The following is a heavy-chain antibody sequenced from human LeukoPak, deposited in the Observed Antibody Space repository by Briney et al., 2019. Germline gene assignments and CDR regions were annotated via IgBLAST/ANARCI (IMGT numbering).Heavy chain of an antibody. V-gene: IGHV1-46*01. CDR3: ARSITMVRGVITHFDY. CDR1: GYTFTSYY. D-gene: IGHD3-10*01. CDR2: INPSGGST. J-gene: IGHJ4*02. Sequence: ASVKVSCKASGYTFTSYYMHWVRQAPGQGLEWMGIINPSGGSTSYAQKFQGRVTMTRDTSTSTVYMELSSLRSEDTAVYYCARSITMVRGVITHFDYWGQGTLVTVSS.